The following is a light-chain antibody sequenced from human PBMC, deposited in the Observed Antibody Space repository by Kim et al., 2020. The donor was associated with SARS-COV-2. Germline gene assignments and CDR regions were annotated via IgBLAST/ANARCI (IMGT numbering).Light chain of an antibody. CDR1: KLGDKY. CDR3: QAWDSSTADWV. Sequence: PEQTASITCSGDKLGDKYACWYQQKPGQSPVLVIYQDSKRPSGIPERFSGSNSGNTATLTISGTQAMDEADYYCQAWDSSTADWVFGGGTQLTVL. J-gene: IGLJ3*02. V-gene: IGLV3-1*01. CDR2: QDS.